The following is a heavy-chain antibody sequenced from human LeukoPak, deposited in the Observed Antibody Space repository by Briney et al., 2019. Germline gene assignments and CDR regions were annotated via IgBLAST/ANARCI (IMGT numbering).Heavy chain of an antibody. D-gene: IGHD3-10*01. Sequence: PGGSLRLSCAASGFNFSGSVMHWVRQASGKGLEWVGRIRSKANNYATAYTASVKGRFTVSRDDSKNTAYLQMNSLRAEDTAVYYCAKDRGSGSYLYISDAFDIWGQGTMVTVSS. CDR2: IRSKANNYAT. CDR3: AKDRGSGSYLYISDAFDI. V-gene: IGHV3-73*01. J-gene: IGHJ3*02. CDR1: GFNFSGSV.